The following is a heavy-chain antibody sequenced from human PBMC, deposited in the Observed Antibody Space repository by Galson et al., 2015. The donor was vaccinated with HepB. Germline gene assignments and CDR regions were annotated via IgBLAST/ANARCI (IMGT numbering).Heavy chain of an antibody. V-gene: IGHV1-69*13. D-gene: IGHD3-16*02. CDR2: IIPIFGTT. Sequence: SVKVSCKASGGTFSSYAISWVRQAPGQGLEWMGGIIPIFGTTNYAQRFQGRVTITADESTSTAYMELSSLKSEGTAVYYCAREIWDYDYVWGSYRHNALDIWGQGTMLTVSS. CDR3: AREIWDYDYVWGSYRHNALDI. J-gene: IGHJ3*02. CDR1: GGTFSSYA.